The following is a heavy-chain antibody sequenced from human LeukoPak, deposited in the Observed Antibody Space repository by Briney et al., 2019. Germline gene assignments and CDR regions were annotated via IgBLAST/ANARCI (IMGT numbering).Heavy chain of an antibody. J-gene: IGHJ4*02. CDR3: ALRGGQPDPFDY. CDR2: ISTSGGST. Sequence: PGGSLRLSCAASGYTFSSHAMSWVRQAPGKGLEWVSAISTSGGSTYYADSVKGWFTISRDNSRNTLYLQMNSLRAEDTAIYYCALRGGQPDPFDYWGQGTLVTVSP. CDR1: GYTFSSHA. D-gene: IGHD3-10*01. V-gene: IGHV3-23*01.